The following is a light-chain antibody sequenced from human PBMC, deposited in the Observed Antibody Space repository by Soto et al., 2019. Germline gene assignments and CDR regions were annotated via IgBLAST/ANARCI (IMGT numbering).Light chain of an antibody. Sequence: ETVMKQSPATLSVFPGERATLSCRASQSVSIDLAWYQQQPGQAPRVLIYGAFTRATGIPARFSGSGSGTEFTLTISSLQSEDFAVYYCQQYTNWPLTFGGGTKVEIK. CDR2: GAF. J-gene: IGKJ4*01. CDR3: QQYTNWPLT. CDR1: QSVSID. V-gene: IGKV3-15*01.